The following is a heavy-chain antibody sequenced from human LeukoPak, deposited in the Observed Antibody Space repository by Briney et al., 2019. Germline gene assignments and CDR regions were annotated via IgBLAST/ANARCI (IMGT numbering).Heavy chain of an antibody. CDR1: GGTFSSYA. J-gene: IGHJ4*02. D-gene: IGHD4-11*01. V-gene: IGHV1-69*13. Sequence: GASVKVSCKASGGTFSSYAISWVRQAPGQGLEWMGGIIPIFGTANYAQKFQGRVTITADESTSTAYMELSSLRSEDTAVYYCARGDDYSNHCFDYWGQGTLVTVSS. CDR2: IIPIFGTA. CDR3: ARGDDYSNHCFDY.